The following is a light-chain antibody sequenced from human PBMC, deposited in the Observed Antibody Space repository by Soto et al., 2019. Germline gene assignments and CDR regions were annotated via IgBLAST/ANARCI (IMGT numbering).Light chain of an antibody. J-gene: IGKJ3*01. V-gene: IGKV1-33*01. CDR1: QDISNL. Sequence: DIQMTQSPSSLSASVGDRVTITCQASQDISNLLNWYQQKPGKAPKLLIYDASNLETGVPSRFSGSGSGTDFTFTISSLQPEDIATYYCQLGVTFGPGTKVDVK. CDR3: QLGVT. CDR2: DAS.